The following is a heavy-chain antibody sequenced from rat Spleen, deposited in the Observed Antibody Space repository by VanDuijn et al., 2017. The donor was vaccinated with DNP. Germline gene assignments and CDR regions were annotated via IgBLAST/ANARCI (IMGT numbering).Heavy chain of an antibody. Sequence: EVQLVESGGDXXQPGXXLKLSXXXSGXXXSDXXXAXXXQAPTWGLACVATMLYDGSRPYYRDSVKGRFTISRDNAKSTLYLQMDSLRSEDTATYYCTTFEGRDAWGQGTSVTVSS. J-gene: IGHJ4*01. CDR1: GXXXSDXX. D-gene: IGHD1-11*01. CDR2: MLYDGSRP. CDR3: TTFEGRDA. V-gene: IGHV5S10*01.